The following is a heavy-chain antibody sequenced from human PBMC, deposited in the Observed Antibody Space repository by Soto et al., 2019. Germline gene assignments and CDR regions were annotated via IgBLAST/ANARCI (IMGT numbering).Heavy chain of an antibody. Sequence: SEPLSLTCTVSGGSVSSGSYYWSWIRQPPGKGLEWIGYIYYSGSTNYNPSLKSRVTISVDTSKNQFSLKLSSVTAADTAVYYCARDSITMVRGFVYYGMDVWGQGTTVTVSS. CDR1: GGSVSSGSYY. CDR2: IYYSGST. J-gene: IGHJ6*02. V-gene: IGHV4-61*01. D-gene: IGHD3-10*01. CDR3: ARDSITMVRGFVYYGMDV.